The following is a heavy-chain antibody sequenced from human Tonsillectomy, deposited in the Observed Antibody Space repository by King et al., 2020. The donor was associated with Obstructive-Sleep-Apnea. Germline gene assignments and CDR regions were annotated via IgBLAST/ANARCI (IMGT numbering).Heavy chain of an antibody. CDR1: GFSLSTSGVG. Sequence: ITLKESGPTLVKPTQTLTLTCTFSGFSLSTSGVGVGWIRQPPGKALEWLALIYWDDDKRCGPSLKSRLTITKDTSKNQVVLTMTNMDPVDTATYYCAHTYVSYGSGTPDGAFDIWGQGTMVTVSS. CDR2: IYWDDDK. D-gene: IGHD3-10*01. CDR3: AHTYVSYGSGTPDGAFDI. J-gene: IGHJ3*02. V-gene: IGHV2-5*05.